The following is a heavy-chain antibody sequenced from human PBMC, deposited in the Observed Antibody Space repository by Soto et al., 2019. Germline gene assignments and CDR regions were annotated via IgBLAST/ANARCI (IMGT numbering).Heavy chain of an antibody. D-gene: IGHD6-13*01. CDR2: ISGSGGST. CDR3: ASGVYSSSEINPRLYKMGSFDY. V-gene: IGHV3-23*01. Sequence: GGSLRLSCAASGFTFSSYAMSWVRQAPGKGLEWVSAISGSGGSTYYADSVKGRFTISRDNSKNTLYLQMNSLRAEDTAVYYCASGVYSSSEINPRLYKMGSFDYWGQGTLVTVSS. J-gene: IGHJ4*02. CDR1: GFTFSSYA.